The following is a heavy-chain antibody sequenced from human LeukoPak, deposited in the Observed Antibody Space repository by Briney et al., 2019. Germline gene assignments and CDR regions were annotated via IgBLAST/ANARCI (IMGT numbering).Heavy chain of an antibody. CDR2: INPNGGGT. D-gene: IGHD3-10*01. CDR1: GYTFTNYY. V-gene: IGHV1-46*01. Sequence: EASVKVSCKASGYTFTNYYMHWVRQAPGQGLEWMGIINPNGGGTSYAQKFQGRVTMTTDTSTSTVYMEVSSLRSEDTAVYYCARGHGSGSTIYFDPWGQGTLVIVSS. J-gene: IGHJ5*02. CDR3: ARGHGSGSTIYFDP.